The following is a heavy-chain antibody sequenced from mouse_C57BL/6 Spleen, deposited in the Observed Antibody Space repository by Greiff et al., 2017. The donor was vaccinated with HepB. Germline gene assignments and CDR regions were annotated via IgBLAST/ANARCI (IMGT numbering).Heavy chain of an antibody. Sequence: EVQLQQSGPVLVKPGASVKMSCKASGYTFTDYYMNWVKQSHGKSLEWIGVINPYNGGTSYKQKFKGKATLTVDKSSSTAYMELNSLTSEDSAVYYCARIYSNYDAMDYWGQGTSVTVSS. CDR1: GYTFTDYY. CDR3: ARIYSNYDAMDY. V-gene: IGHV1-19*01. CDR2: INPYNGGT. J-gene: IGHJ4*01. D-gene: IGHD2-5*01.